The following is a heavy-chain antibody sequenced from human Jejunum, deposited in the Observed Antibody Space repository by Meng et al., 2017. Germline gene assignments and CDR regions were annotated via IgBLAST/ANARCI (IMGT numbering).Heavy chain of an antibody. CDR3: ARATAGNSEYFQN. D-gene: IGHD4-23*01. V-gene: IGHV4-31*03. CDR1: GGSMNSAGHY. Sequence: QVQLQESGPGLVKPAQTLSLTCTVSGGSMNSAGHYWSWIRQDPGEGLEWIGYIHYSGGTYYNPSLKSRVTISVDTSKNQFSLKLNSVSAADTAVYYCARATAGNSEYFQNWGQGTLVTVSS. CDR2: IHYSGGT. J-gene: IGHJ1*01.